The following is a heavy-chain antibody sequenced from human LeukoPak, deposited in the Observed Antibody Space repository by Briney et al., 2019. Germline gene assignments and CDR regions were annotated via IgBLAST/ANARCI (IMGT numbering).Heavy chain of an antibody. CDR3: ASDYGSGSYYISDYGMDV. Sequence: GGSLRLSCAASGFTFSSYAMSWVRQAPGKGLEWVSAISGSGGSTYYADSVKGRFTISRDNSKNTLYLQMNSLRAEDTAVYYCASDYGSGSYYISDYGMDVWGQGTTVTVSS. CDR1: GFTFSSYA. CDR2: ISGSGGST. D-gene: IGHD3-10*01. V-gene: IGHV3-23*01. J-gene: IGHJ6*02.